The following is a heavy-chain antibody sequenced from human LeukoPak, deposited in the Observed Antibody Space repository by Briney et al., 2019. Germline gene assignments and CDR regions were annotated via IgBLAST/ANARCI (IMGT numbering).Heavy chain of an antibody. V-gene: IGHV4-61*05. CDR1: GGSMSRNNYY. Sequence: SETLSLTCIVSGGSMSRNNYYWGWIRQPPGKGLEWIGYIYYSGSTNYNPSLKSRVTISVDTSKNQFSLKLSSVTAADTAVYYCARQSGYSYGYDYWGQGTLVTVSS. CDR2: IYYSGST. CDR3: ARQSGYSYGYDY. J-gene: IGHJ4*02. D-gene: IGHD5-18*01.